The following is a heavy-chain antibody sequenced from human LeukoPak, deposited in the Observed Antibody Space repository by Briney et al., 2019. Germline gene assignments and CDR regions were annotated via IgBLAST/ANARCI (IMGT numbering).Heavy chain of an antibody. CDR2: ISSSSSYI. J-gene: IGHJ4*02. CDR3: ARDTYYDFWSGYYGY. D-gene: IGHD3-3*01. Sequence: PGGSLRLSCAASGFTFSSYSMNWVRQAPGKGLEWVSSISSSSSYIYYADSVKGRFTISRDNAKNPLYLQMNSLRAEDTAVYYCARDTYYDFWSGYYGYWGQGTLVTVSS. CDR1: GFTFSSYS. V-gene: IGHV3-21*01.